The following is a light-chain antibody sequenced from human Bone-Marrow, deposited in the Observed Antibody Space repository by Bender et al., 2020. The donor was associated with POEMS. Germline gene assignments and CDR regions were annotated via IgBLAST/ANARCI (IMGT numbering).Light chain of an antibody. CDR3: QAWDSTTVV. CDR1: KLGDKY. V-gene: IGLV3-1*01. Sequence: SYELTQPPSVSVSPGQTASITCSADKLGDKYACWYQQRPGQSPVLVIYQDDKRPSGIPERFSGSNLGNTATLTISGTQAMDEADYYCQAWDSTTVVFGGGTKLTVL. J-gene: IGLJ2*01. CDR2: QDD.